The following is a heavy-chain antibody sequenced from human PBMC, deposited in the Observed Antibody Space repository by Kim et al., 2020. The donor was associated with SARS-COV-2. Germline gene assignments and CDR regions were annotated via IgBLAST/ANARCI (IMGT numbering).Heavy chain of an antibody. CDR2: FDPEDGET. J-gene: IGHJ4*02. Sequence: ASVKVSCKVSGYTLTDLSMHWVRQAPGKGLEWMGGFDPEDGETIYAQKFQGRVTMTEDTSTDTAYMELSSLRSEDTAVYYCATSYAIVGATAPDYWGQGTLVTASS. D-gene: IGHD1-26*01. CDR1: GYTLTDLS. V-gene: IGHV1-24*01. CDR3: ATSYAIVGATAPDY.